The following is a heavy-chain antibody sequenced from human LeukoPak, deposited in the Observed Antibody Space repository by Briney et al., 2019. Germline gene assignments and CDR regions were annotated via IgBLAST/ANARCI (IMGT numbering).Heavy chain of an antibody. CDR2: MNPNSGNT. CDR1: GYTFPSYD. J-gene: IGHJ3*02. V-gene: IGHV1-8*01. Sequence: ASVKVSCKASGYTFPSYDINGVRQATGQGLEWMGWMNPNSGNTGYAQKFQGRVTMTRNTSISTAYMELSSLRSEDTAVYYCARPSIRARAFDIWGQGTMVTVPS. D-gene: IGHD3-3*02. CDR3: ARPSIRARAFDI.